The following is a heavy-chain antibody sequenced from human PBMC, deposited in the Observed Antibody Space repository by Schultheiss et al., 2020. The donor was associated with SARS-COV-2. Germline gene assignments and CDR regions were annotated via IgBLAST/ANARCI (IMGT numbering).Heavy chain of an antibody. CDR2: IYYSGTT. D-gene: IGHD3-9*01. CDR1: GGSISSGGYY. J-gene: IGHJ4*02. CDR3: ARLLELEFDWLPYFDY. Sequence: SETLSLTCTVSGGSISSGGYYWSWIRQHPGKGLEWIGYIYYSGTTYFNPSLKSRVTISVDTSKNQFSLKLSSVTAADTAVYYCARLLELEFDWLPYFDYWGQGTLVTVSS. V-gene: IGHV4-31*03.